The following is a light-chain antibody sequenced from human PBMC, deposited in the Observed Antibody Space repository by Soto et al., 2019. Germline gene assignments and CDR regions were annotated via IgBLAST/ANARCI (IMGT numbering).Light chain of an antibody. V-gene: IGKV1-5*01. CDR2: DAS. J-gene: IGKJ1*01. Sequence: DIQMTQSPSTLSASVGDRVTITCRASQSISSWLAWYQQKPGKAPKLLIYDASSFESGVPSRFSGSGSGTEFTLTISSLQPDDFATYYCQQYNSPWTFGQGTKGEIK. CDR3: QQYNSPWT. CDR1: QSISSW.